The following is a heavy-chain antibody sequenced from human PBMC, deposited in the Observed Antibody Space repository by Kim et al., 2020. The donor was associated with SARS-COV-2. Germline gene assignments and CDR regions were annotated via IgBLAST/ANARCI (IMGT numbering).Heavy chain of an antibody. J-gene: IGHJ4*02. V-gene: IGHV3-30*01. D-gene: IGHD3-22*01. CDR3: ARGEDSSGYYQYYFDY. Sequence: SVKGRLTISREKSKNTLYMQMNSLRAEDTAVYYCARGEDSSGYYQYYFDYWGQGTLVTVSS.